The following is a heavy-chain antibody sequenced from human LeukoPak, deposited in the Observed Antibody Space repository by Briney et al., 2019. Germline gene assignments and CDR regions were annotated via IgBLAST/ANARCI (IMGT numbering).Heavy chain of an antibody. CDR1: GFTFDDYG. J-gene: IGHJ4*02. CDR3: AGSVRLGELSTFDY. V-gene: IGHV3-21*01. D-gene: IGHD3-16*02. Sequence: GGSLRLSCAASGFTFDDYGMSWVRQAPGKGLEWVSSISSSSSYMYYADSVKGRFTISRDNAKNSLYLQMNSLRAEDTAVYYCAGSVRLGELSTFDYWGQGTLVTVSS. CDR2: ISSSSSYM.